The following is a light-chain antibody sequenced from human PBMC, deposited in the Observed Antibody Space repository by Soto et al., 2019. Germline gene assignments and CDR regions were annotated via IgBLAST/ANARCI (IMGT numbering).Light chain of an antibody. V-gene: IGKV3-20*01. CDR2: GAS. Sequence: EIVLTQSPGTLSLSPGERATLSCRASQSVSSRLAWYRHKPGQAPRLLISGASSRATGIPDRFSGSGSGTDFTLTISRLEPEDFALYYCQQYGGSPITFGQGTRLET. CDR3: QQYGGSPIT. CDR1: QSVSSR. J-gene: IGKJ5*01.